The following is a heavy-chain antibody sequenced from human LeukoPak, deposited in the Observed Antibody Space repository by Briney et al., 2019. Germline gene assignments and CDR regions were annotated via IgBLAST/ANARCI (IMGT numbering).Heavy chain of an antibody. J-gene: IGHJ4*02. D-gene: IGHD1-1*01. CDR2: ISGSGGST. CDR1: GFTFSNYA. CDR3: AKRVTGSFSGYFDY. Sequence: GGSLRLSCAASGFTFSNYAMSWVRQAPGKGLEWVSAISGSGGSTYYAGSVKGRFTISRDDSKNTLYLQMNSLRAEDTAVYYCAKRVTGSFSGYFDYWGRGTLVTVSS. V-gene: IGHV3-23*01.